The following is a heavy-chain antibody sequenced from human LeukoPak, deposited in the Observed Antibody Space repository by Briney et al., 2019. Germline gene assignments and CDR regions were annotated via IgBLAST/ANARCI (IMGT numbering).Heavy chain of an antibody. CDR1: GYTFTGYY. D-gene: IGHD6-13*01. V-gene: IGHV1-2*02. Sequence: ASVNVSCEASGYTFTGYYMHWVRQAPGQGLEWMGWINPNSGGTNYAQKFQGRVTMTRDTSISTAYMELSRLRSDDTAVYYCAKDRRPNSYSSSWLDYWGQGTLITVSS. J-gene: IGHJ4*02. CDR3: AKDRRPNSYSSSWLDY. CDR2: INPNSGGT.